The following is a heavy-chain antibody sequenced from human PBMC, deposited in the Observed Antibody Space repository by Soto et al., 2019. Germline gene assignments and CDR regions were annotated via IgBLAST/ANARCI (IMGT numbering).Heavy chain of an antibody. CDR1: GFSFSSYG. V-gene: IGHV3-33*01. D-gene: IGHD2-8*01. J-gene: IGHJ4*02. Sequence: QVQLVESGGGVVRPGRSLRLSCTASGFSFSSYGMHWVRQAPGKGLEWVAVIWYDGSYKDYADSVKGRFTSSRDNSKNTLYLQMNTLRAEDTALYYCARTSLRRVSSSGDYWGQGTLVTVSS. CDR2: IWYDGSYK. CDR3: ARTSLRRVSSSGDY.